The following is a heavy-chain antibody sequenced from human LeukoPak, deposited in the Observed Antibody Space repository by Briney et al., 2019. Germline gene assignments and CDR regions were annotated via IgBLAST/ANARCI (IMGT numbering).Heavy chain of an antibody. J-gene: IGHJ4*02. Sequence: GGSLRLSCVGSGFTIGSQAMSWVRQAPGKGLEWVSGFGGSDERTYYADSVKGRFTISRDNVKNTLFLQMDSLRVDDSGVYYCAKENYDSSGFPRYWGQGTLVTVSS. V-gene: IGHV3-23*01. CDR2: FGGSDERT. D-gene: IGHD3-22*01. CDR3: AKENYDSSGFPRY. CDR1: GFTIGSQA.